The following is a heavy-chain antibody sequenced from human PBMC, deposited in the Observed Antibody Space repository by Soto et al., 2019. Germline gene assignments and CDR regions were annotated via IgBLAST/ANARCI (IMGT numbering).Heavy chain of an antibody. J-gene: IGHJ4*02. CDR2: IKSKTDGGTT. D-gene: IGHD3-10*01. CDR1: GFTFSNAW. CDR3: TTLVFSWFGEFSVEDY. Sequence: GGSLRLSCAASGFTFSNAWMNWVRQAPGKGLEWVGRIKSKTDGGTTDYAAPVKGRFTISRDDSKNTLYLQMNSLKTEDIAVYYCTTLVFSWFGEFSVEDYWGQGTLVTVSS. V-gene: IGHV3-15*07.